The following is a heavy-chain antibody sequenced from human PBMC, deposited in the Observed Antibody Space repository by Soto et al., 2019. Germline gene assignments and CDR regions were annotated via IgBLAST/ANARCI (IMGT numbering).Heavy chain of an antibody. CDR2: IYHSGTS. CDR3: ASASIAAAGTGWFDP. Sequence: PSETLSLTCAVSGDSISSGGFSWSWIRQPPGKGLEWIGYIYHSGTSNYNPSLKSRVTISVDGSKNQFSLKLSSVTAADTAVYYCASASIAAAGTGWFDPWGQGTLVTVSS. V-gene: IGHV4-30-2*02. J-gene: IGHJ5*02. CDR1: GDSISSGGFS. D-gene: IGHD6-13*01.